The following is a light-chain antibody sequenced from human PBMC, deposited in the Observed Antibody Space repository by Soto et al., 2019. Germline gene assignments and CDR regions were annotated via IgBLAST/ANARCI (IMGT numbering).Light chain of an antibody. CDR3: QQSYSTPLT. Sequence: EIVLTQSPATLSSFPGDRVTLSCRASQAVNTRLAWYQHKPGQAPRLLIYLASNRAAGVPARFSGSGSGTDFTLTISSLQPEDFATYYCQQSYSTPLTFGGGTKVDI. CDR2: LAS. V-gene: IGKV3D-11*01. CDR1: QAVNTR. J-gene: IGKJ4*01.